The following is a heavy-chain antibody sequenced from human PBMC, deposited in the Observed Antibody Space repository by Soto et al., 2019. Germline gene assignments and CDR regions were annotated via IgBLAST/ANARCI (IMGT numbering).Heavy chain of an antibody. CDR3: ARGDYVWGSYRYTISSFDY. CDR1: GGSVSSGGYY. CDR2: IYYSGST. V-gene: IGHV4-31*03. Sequence: SETLSLTCTVSGGSVSSGGYYWSWIRQHPGKGLEWIGYIYYSGSTYYNPSLKSRVTISVDTSKNQFSLKLSSVTAADTAMYYCARGDYVWGSYRYTISSFDYWGQGTLVTVSS. D-gene: IGHD3-16*02. J-gene: IGHJ4*02.